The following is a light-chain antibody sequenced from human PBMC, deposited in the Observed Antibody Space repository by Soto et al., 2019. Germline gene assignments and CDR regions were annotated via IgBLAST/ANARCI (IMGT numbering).Light chain of an antibody. Sequence: QSALTQPASVSGSPGQSITISCTGTSSDVGGYNYVSWYQQHPGKAPKLIIYDVSYQPSGVSNRFSGSKSGNTASLTISGLQAEDEADYFCSSYSRRSTYVFGTGTKVTVL. CDR1: SSDVGGYNY. V-gene: IGLV2-14*03. CDR2: DVS. CDR3: SSYSRRSTYV. J-gene: IGLJ1*01.